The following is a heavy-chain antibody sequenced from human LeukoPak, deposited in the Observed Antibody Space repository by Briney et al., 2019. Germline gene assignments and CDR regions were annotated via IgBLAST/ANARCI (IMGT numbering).Heavy chain of an antibody. V-gene: IGHV1-3*01. D-gene: IGHD3-9*01. Sequence: ASVKVSCKASGYTFTSFAIHWVRQAPGQSLQCIGWINAGNGNTKSSQKFQGRVTITRDTSASTAYMELSSLRSEDMFFFFKQKTAYEILTGEIHNWFDPWGQGTLVTVSS. CDR2: INAGNGNT. CDR3: QKTAYEILTGEIHNWFDP. CDR1: GYTFTSFA. J-gene: IGHJ5*02.